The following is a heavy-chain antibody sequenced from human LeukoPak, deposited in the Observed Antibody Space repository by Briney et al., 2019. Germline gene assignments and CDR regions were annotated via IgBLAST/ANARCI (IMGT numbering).Heavy chain of an antibody. Sequence: GGSLRLSCAASGFTVSSNYMSWVRQAPGRGLVWVSRIKSDGSSTTYADAVKGRFTISRDNAKNTLYLQMNSLRAEDTAVYYCARSDWFDPWGQGTPVTVSS. CDR2: IKSDGSST. CDR1: GFTVSSNY. V-gene: IGHV3-74*01. CDR3: ARSDWFDP. J-gene: IGHJ5*02.